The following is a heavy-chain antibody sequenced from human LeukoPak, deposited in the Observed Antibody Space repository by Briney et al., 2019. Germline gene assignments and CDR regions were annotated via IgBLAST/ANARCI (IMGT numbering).Heavy chain of an antibody. V-gene: IGHV4-59*01. CDR2: IYYSGST. Sequence: PSETLSLTCTVSGGSISSYYWNWIRQPPGKGLEWIGYIYYSGSTNYNPSLKSRVTISVDTSKNQFSLKLSPVTAADTAVYYCARGADSSGHYSIFYFDYWGQGTLVTVSS. J-gene: IGHJ4*02. D-gene: IGHD3-22*01. CDR1: GGSISSYY. CDR3: ARGADSSGHYSIFYFDY.